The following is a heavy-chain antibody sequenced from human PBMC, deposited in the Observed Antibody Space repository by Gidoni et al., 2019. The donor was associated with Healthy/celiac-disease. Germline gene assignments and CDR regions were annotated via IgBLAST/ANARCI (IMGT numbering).Heavy chain of an antibody. Sequence: QVQLVPSGSEVTKPGSSVKVSCKASRGPFSSYAISFVRPAPGQGLEWMGGIIPIFGTANYAQKFQGRVTITADESTSPASMELSSLRSEDTAVYYCARGNYDSSGQDYWGQGTLVTVSS. D-gene: IGHD3-22*01. CDR3: ARGNYDSSGQDY. J-gene: IGHJ4*02. CDR2: IIPIFGTA. CDR1: RGPFSSYA. V-gene: IGHV1-69*01.